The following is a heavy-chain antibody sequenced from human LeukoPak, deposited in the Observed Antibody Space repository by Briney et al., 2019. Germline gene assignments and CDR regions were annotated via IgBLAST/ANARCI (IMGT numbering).Heavy chain of an antibody. Sequence: PGRSLRLSCAVSGFTFSSYEMNWVRQAPGKGLEWGSYISSSGRTIYNADSVKGRFTISRDNAKNSLYLQMNRLRAEDTAVYYCVSYYYDSSGYWVHAFDIWGQGTMVTVSS. J-gene: IGHJ3*02. CDR1: GFTFSSYE. CDR2: ISSSGRTI. V-gene: IGHV3-48*03. D-gene: IGHD3-22*01. CDR3: VSYYYDSSGYWVHAFDI.